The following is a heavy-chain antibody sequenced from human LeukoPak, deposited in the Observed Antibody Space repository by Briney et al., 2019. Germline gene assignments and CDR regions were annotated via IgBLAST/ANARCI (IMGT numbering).Heavy chain of an antibody. Sequence: ASVKVSCKASGYTFTSYDINWVRQATGQGLEWMGWMNPNSGNTGYAQKFQGRVTMTRNTSISTAYMELSSLRSEDTAVYASPAAAGTLAPHYGMDVWGQGTTVTVSS. CDR3: PAAAGTLAPHYGMDV. J-gene: IGHJ6*02. CDR1: GYTFTSYD. D-gene: IGHD6-13*01. V-gene: IGHV1-8*01. CDR2: MNPNSGNT.